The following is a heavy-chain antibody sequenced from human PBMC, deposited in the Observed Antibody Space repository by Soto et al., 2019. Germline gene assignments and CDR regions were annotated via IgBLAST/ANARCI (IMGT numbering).Heavy chain of an antibody. Sequence: PGGSLRLSCAASGFTFSSYAMHWVRQAPGKGLEWVAVISYDGSNKYYADSVKGRFTISRDNSKNTLYLQMNSLRAEDTAVYYCARDLSGASWAKSFYYYYGMDVWGQGTTVTVSS. CDR3: ARDLSGASWAKSFYYYYGMDV. V-gene: IGHV3-30-3*01. CDR2: ISYDGSNK. J-gene: IGHJ6*02. D-gene: IGHD1-26*01. CDR1: GFTFSSYA.